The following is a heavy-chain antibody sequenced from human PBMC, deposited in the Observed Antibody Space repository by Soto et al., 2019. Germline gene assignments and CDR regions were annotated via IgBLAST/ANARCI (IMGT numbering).Heavy chain of an antibody. CDR3: ARVVRGSFDP. CDR2: INHSGST. J-gene: IGHJ5*02. CDR1: GGSFSGYY. Sequence: SETLSLTCAVYGGSFSGYYWSWIRQPPGKGLEWIGEINHSGSTNYNPSLKSRVTISVDTSKNQFSLKLSSVTAADTAVYYCARVVRGSFDPWGQGTLVTVSS. D-gene: IGHD1-26*01. V-gene: IGHV4-34*01.